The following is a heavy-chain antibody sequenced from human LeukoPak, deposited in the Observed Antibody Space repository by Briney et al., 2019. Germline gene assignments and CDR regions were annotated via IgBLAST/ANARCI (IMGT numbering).Heavy chain of an antibody. CDR2: IWYDGSNK. D-gene: IGHD2-2*01. V-gene: IGHV3-33*08. CDR1: GFTFGNYA. J-gene: IGHJ4*02. CDR3: ARAGICSSTTCYRIDY. Sequence: GGSLRLSCEASGFTFGNYAMNWVRQAPGKGLEWVAVIWYDGSNKYYADSVKGRFTISRDNSKNTLSLQMNSLRAEDTAVYYCARAGICSSTTCYRIDYWGQGTLVTVSS.